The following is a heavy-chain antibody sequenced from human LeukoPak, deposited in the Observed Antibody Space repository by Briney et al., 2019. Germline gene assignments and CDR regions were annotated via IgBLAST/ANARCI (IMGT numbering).Heavy chain of an antibody. V-gene: IGHV4-59*01. CDR2: IYYSGST. CDR3: ARGYSSNWYSGFDP. D-gene: IGHD6-13*01. Sequence: SETLSLTCTVSGGSISSYYWSWIRQPPGKGLEWVGHIYYSGSTNYNPSLTSRVTISVDTSKNQFSLKLSPVTAADTAVYYCARGYSSNWYSGFDPWGQGTLVTVSS. CDR1: GGSISSYY. J-gene: IGHJ5*02.